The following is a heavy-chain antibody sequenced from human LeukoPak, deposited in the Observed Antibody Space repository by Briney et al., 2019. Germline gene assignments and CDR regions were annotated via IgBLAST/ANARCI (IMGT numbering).Heavy chain of an antibody. Sequence: SVKVSCKAFGGTFSSYAISWVRQAPGQGLEWMGRIIPILGIANYAQKFQGRVTITADKSTSTAYMELSSLRSEDTAVYYCARGIMVRGNYFDYWGQGTLVTVSS. J-gene: IGHJ4*02. CDR2: IIPILGIA. CDR3: ARGIMVRGNYFDY. D-gene: IGHD3-10*01. CDR1: GGTFSSYA. V-gene: IGHV1-69*04.